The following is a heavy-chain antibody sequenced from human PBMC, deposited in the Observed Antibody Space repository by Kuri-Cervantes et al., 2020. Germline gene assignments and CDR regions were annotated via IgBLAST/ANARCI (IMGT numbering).Heavy chain of an antibody. CDR1: GGSMSLFF. Sequence: GSLRLSCTVSGGSMSLFFWTWIRQSPGRGLEWVGHIFSSGRTDSNPSLNGRVTISLDSAKNQFSLKLSSVTAADTAVYYCARDYVDKSMVTLHYYYIDVWGKGTTVTVSS. CDR2: IFSSGRT. CDR3: ARDYVDKSMVTLHYYYIDV. J-gene: IGHJ6*03. D-gene: IGHD5-18*01. V-gene: IGHV4-59*13.